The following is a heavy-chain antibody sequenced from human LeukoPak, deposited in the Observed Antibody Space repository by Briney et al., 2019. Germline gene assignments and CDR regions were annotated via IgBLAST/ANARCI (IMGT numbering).Heavy chain of an antibody. CDR3: AKSVRSYYDSSGYYYPFDY. CDR2: ISDSGGSA. V-gene: IGHV3-23*01. D-gene: IGHD3-22*01. CDR1: GFTFTSYA. Sequence: PGGSLRLSCAASGFTFTSYAMYWVRQAPARGLEWVSAISDSGGSAYYADSVKGRFTISRDNSKNTLYLQMNSLRAEDTAVYYCAKSVRSYYDSSGYYYPFDYWGQGTLATVSS. J-gene: IGHJ4*02.